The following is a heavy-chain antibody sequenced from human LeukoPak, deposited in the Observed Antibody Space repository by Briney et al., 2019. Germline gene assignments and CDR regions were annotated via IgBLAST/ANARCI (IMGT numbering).Heavy chain of an antibody. CDR1: GGSFSGYY. Sequence: SETLSLTCAVYGGSFSGYYWSWIRQPPGKGLEWIGEINHSGSTNYNPSLKSRVTISVDTSKNQFSLKLSSVTAADTAVYYCARDQGLSGSYFIYAFDIWGQGTMVTVSS. CDR2: INHSGST. V-gene: IGHV4-34*01. J-gene: IGHJ3*02. D-gene: IGHD1-26*01. CDR3: ARDQGLSGSYFIYAFDI.